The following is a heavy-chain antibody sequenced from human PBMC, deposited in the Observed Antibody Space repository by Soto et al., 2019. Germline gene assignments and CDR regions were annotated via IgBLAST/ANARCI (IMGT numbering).Heavy chain of an antibody. CDR1: GYSFTSYW. J-gene: IGHJ3*02. V-gene: IGHV5-51*06. CDR3: ARGVVVVAAGARDAFDI. D-gene: IGHD2-15*01. Sequence: GESLKISCKGSGYSFTSYWIGWVRQMPGKGLEWMGIIYPGDSDTRYSPSFQGQVTISADKSISTAYLQWSSLKASDTAMYYCARGVVVVAAGARDAFDIWGQGTMVTVSS. CDR2: IYPGDSDT.